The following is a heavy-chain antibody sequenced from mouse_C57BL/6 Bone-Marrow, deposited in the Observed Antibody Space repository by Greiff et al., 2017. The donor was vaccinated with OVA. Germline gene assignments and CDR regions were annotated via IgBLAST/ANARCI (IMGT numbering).Heavy chain of an antibody. D-gene: IGHD1-1*01. Sequence: EVKLQESVAELVRPGASVKLSCTASGFNIKNTYMHWVKQRPEQGLEWIGRIDPANGNTKYAPKFQGKATITADTSSNTAYLQLSSLTSEDTAIYYCARQRYYGSFRFGYWGQGTTLTVSS. CDR1: GFNIKNTY. J-gene: IGHJ2*01. V-gene: IGHV14-3*01. CDR3: ARQRYYGSFRFGY. CDR2: IDPANGNT.